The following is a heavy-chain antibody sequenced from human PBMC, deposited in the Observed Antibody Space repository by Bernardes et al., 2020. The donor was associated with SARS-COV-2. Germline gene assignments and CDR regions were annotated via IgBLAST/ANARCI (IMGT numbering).Heavy chain of an antibody. D-gene: IGHD1-1*01. CDR2: INPNTGGT. J-gene: IGHJ4*02. V-gene: IGHV1-2*06. CDR1: GYDFTGYF. Sequence: ASVKVSCKTSGYDFTGYFIHWVRQAPGQGLEWMGRINPNTGGTNYAQRFQGRVTMTRDTSISTAYMELSGLGSGDTAVYYCARDLWNTYLDYWGQGTLVTVSS. CDR3: ARDLWNTYLDY.